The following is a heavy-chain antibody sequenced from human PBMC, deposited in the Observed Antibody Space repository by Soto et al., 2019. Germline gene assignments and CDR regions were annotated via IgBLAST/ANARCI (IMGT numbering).Heavy chain of an antibody. CDR3: ARGQVVAAQH. D-gene: IGHD2-15*01. V-gene: IGHV4-30-2*01. J-gene: IGHJ4*02. Sequence: SETLSLTCAFSGGSISSGGYSLSWIRQPPGKGLEWIGYIYHSGSTYYNPSLKSRVTISVDRSKNQFSLKLSSVTAADTAVYYCARGQVVAAQHWGQGTLVTVS. CDR1: GGSISSGGYS. CDR2: IYHSGST.